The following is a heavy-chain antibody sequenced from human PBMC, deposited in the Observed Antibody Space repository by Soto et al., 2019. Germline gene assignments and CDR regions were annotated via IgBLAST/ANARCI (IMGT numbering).Heavy chain of an antibody. CDR3: AKARFVPDSTVVLMPDY. Sequence: QVQLVESGGGVVQPGRSLRLSCAASGFTFSSYGMHWVRQAPGKGLEWLAVISYDGSNKYYADSVKGRFTISRDNFKNTLYLQMNSLRAEDTAVYYCAKARFVPDSTVVLMPDYWGQGTLVTVSS. CDR1: GFTFSSYG. J-gene: IGHJ4*02. D-gene: IGHD2-2*01. CDR2: ISYDGSNK. V-gene: IGHV3-30*18.